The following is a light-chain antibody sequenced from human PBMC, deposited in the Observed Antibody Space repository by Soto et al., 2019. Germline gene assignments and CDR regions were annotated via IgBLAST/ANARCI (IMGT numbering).Light chain of an antibody. CDR1: SSDVGNYNF. CDR3: SSYTSSSTRV. Sequence: QSALTQPASVSGSRGQSITISCTGTSSDVGNYNFVSWYQHHPGTAPKLIIYEVTNRPSGVSNRFSGSKSGNTASLTISGLQAEDEADYFCSSYTSSSTRVFGTGTKLTVL. CDR2: EVT. V-gene: IGLV2-14*01. J-gene: IGLJ1*01.